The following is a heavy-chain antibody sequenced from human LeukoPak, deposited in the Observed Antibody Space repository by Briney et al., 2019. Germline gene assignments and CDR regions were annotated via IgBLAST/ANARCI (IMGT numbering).Heavy chain of an antibody. J-gene: IGHJ5*02. CDR2: IYSDNT. D-gene: IGHD3-10*01. CDR3: TKEGLPSGTSWSAWFDP. Sequence: SGGSLRLSRTVSGFTVSSNSMSWVRQAPGKGLEWVSFIYSDNTHYSDSVKGRFTISRDNSKNTLYLQMNSLRPEDTAVYYCTKEGLPSGTSWSAWFDPWGQGTLVTVSS. CDR1: GFTVSSNS. V-gene: IGHV3-66*03.